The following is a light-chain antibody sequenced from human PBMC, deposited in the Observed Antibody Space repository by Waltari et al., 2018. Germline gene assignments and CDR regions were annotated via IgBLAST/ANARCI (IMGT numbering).Light chain of an antibody. CDR2: DAS. CDR1: QDIDNF. V-gene: IGKV1-33*01. Sequence: DIQMTQSPYSLSASVGDRVTITCQASQDIDNFLNWYQQKPGEAPRLLIYDASNLETGVPSKFSGSGSGTDFSLTITSLQPEDIATYYCQEYGNALTFGGGTKVEIK. J-gene: IGKJ4*01. CDR3: QEYGNALT.